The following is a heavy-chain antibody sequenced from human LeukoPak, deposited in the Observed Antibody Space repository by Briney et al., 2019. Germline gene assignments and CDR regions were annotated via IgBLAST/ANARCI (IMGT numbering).Heavy chain of an antibody. D-gene: IGHD3-3*01. J-gene: IGHJ4*02. V-gene: IGHV1-24*01. Sequence: GASVKVSCKVSGYTLTELSMHWVRQAPGKGLEWMGGFDPEDGETIYAQKFQGRVTVTEDTSTDTAYMELSSLRSEDTAVYYCATQLSNTIFVSRSVYFDYWGQGTLVTVSS. CDR2: FDPEDGET. CDR3: ATQLSNTIFVSRSVYFDY. CDR1: GYTLTELS.